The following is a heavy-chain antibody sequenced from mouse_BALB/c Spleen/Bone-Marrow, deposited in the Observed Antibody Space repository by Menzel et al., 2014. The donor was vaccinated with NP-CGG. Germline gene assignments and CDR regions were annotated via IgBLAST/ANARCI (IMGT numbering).Heavy chain of an antibody. V-gene: IGHV14-3*02. Sequence: EVKLVESGAELVKPGASVKLSCTASGFNIKDTYMHWVKQRPEQGLEWIGRIDPANGNTKYDPKFQGKATITADTSSNTAYLQLNSLTSEDTAVYYCASYYYGSYGFAYWGQGTLVTVSA. CDR2: IDPANGNT. CDR1: GFNIKDTY. J-gene: IGHJ3*01. D-gene: IGHD1-1*01. CDR3: ASYYYGSYGFAY.